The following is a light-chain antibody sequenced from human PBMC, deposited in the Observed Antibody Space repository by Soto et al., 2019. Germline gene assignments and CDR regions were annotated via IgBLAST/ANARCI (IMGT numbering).Light chain of an antibody. V-gene: IGKV3-11*01. Sequence: EIVLTQSPATLSLSPGERATLSCRASQSVSSYLAWYQQKPGQAPRLLIYDASSRATGIPARFSGSGSGTDFTLTISSLEPEDVAVYYCQQGSNWPWTFGQGTKVEIK. CDR2: DAS. CDR1: QSVSSY. CDR3: QQGSNWPWT. J-gene: IGKJ1*01.